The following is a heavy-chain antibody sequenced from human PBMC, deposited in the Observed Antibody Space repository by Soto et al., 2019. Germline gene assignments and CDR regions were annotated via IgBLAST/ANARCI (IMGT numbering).Heavy chain of an antibody. J-gene: IGHJ4*02. Sequence: GGSLRLSCAASGFTFSSYAMNWVRQAPGKGLEWVSSINPGSDYIYYADSVKGRFTISRDNSKNSVYLQMNSLRAEDTALYYCARDPDAAQPLDYWGQGTLVTVSS. D-gene: IGHD2-2*01. V-gene: IGHV3-21*01. CDR1: GFTFSSYA. CDR3: ARDPDAAQPLDY. CDR2: INPGSDYI.